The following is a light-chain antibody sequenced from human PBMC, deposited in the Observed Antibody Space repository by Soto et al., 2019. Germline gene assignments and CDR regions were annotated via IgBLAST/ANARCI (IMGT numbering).Light chain of an antibody. CDR3: QQSYSTPFT. CDR1: QSISSY. V-gene: IGKV1-39*01. Sequence: DIQMTQSPSSLSASVGDRVTITCRASQSISSYLNWYKQKPGKAPKLLIYAASSLQSGVPSRFSGSGSGTNFTFTISSLQPEDFATYYCQQSYSTPFTFGPGTKVDIK. CDR2: AAS. J-gene: IGKJ3*01.